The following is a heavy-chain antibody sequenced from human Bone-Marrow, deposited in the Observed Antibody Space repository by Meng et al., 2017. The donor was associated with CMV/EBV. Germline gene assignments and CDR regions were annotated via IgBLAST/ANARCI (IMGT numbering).Heavy chain of an antibody. J-gene: IGHJ3*02. V-gene: IGHV4-59*12. Sequence: SETLSLTCTVSGGSISSYYWSWIRQPPGKGLEWIGYIYYSGSTYYNPSLKSRVTISVDTSKDQFSLKLSSVTAADTAVYYCARYCSSTSCSDAFDIWGQGTMVTFSS. D-gene: IGHD2-2*01. CDR3: ARYCSSTSCSDAFDI. CDR2: IYYSGST. CDR1: GGSISSYY.